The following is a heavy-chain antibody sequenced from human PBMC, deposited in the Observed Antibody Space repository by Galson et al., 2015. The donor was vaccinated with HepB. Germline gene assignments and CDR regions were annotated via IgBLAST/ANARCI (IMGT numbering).Heavy chain of an antibody. CDR1: GGSISSITDS. V-gene: IGHV4-39*02. CDR2: IYSSGST. J-gene: IGHJ4*02. Sequence: ETLSLTCSVSGGSISSITDSWAWIRLPPGKGLEWIGSIYSSGSTSYNPSLMSRVAISVDTSKNHFSLTLGSVTAADTSVYYCARISLVGPTRIFDYWGQGTLVTVSS. CDR3: ARISLVGPTRIFDY. D-gene: IGHD1-26*01.